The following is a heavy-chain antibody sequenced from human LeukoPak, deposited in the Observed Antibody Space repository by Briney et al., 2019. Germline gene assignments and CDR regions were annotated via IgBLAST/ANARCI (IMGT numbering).Heavy chain of an antibody. CDR2: ISGSGGST. V-gene: IGHV3-23*01. J-gene: IGHJ4*02. CDR1: GFTFSSYA. Sequence: PGGSLRLSCAASGFTFSSYAMSWVRQAPGKGLEWVSAISGSGGSTYYADSVKGRFTISRDNSKNTLYLQMNSLRAEDTAVYYCAKGPGPSPTTPDFDYWGQGTLVTVSS. D-gene: IGHD2-15*01. CDR3: AKGPGPSPTTPDFDY.